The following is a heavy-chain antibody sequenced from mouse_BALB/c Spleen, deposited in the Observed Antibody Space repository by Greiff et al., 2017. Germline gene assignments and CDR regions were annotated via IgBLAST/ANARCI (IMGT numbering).Heavy chain of an antibody. D-gene: IGHD1-1*01. CDR1: GYTFTDYA. V-gene: IGHV1S137*01. Sequence: VKLQESGAELVRPGVSVKISCKGSGYTFTDYAMHWVKQSHSKSLEWIGVISTYYGDASYNQKFKGKATMTVDKSSSTAYMELARLTSEDSAIYYCARSHRPYGNYAMDYWGQGTSVTVSS. J-gene: IGHJ4*01. CDR3: ARSHRPYGNYAMDY. CDR2: ISTYYGDA.